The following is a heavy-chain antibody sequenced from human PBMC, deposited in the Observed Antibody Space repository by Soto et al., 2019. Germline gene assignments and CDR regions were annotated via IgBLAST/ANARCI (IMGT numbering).Heavy chain of an antibody. CDR3: ARDRGIAAAGTRNPYWYFDL. CDR2: IYYSGSP. CDR1: GGSISSYY. J-gene: IGHJ2*01. Sequence: QVQLQEAGPGLVKPSETLSLTCTVSGGSISSYYWSWIRQPPGKGLEWIGYIYYSGSPNYNPSLKRRVTTSVDTYKNQFSLKLSSVTAADTAVYYWARDRGIAAAGTRNPYWYFDLWGRGTLVTVSS. V-gene: IGHV4-59*01. D-gene: IGHD6-13*01.